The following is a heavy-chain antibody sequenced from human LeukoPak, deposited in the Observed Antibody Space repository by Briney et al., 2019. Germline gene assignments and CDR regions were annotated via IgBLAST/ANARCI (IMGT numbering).Heavy chain of an antibody. D-gene: IGHD6-13*01. CDR1: GFTFSSYA. CDR2: ISYDGSNK. J-gene: IGHJ4*02. V-gene: IGHV3-30-3*01. Sequence: GGSLRLSCAASGFTFSSYAMHWVRQAPGKGLEWVAVISYDGSNKYYADSVKGRFSISRDSSENTLYLQMNSLRAEDTALYYCARSYSSSWHNFDYWGQGTLVTVSS. CDR3: ARSYSSSWHNFDY.